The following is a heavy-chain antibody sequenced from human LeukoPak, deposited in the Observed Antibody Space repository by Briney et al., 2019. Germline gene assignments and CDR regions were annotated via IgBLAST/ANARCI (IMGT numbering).Heavy chain of an antibody. J-gene: IGHJ6*02. V-gene: IGHV3-23*01. CDR3: AKEGGSITYLYYYYYGMDV. D-gene: IGHD3-10*01. CDR1: GFTFSSYA. CDR2: ISGSGGST. Sequence: GGSLRLSCAASGFTFSSYAMSWVRQAPGKGLEWVSAISGSGGSTYYADSVKGRFTISRDNSKNTLYLQMNSLRAEDTALYYCAKEGGSITYLYYYYYGMDVWGQGTTVTVSS.